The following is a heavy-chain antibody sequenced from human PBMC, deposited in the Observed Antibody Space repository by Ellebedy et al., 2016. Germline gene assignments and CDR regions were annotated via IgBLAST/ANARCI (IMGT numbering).Heavy chain of an antibody. Sequence: LRLSXTVSGGSISSSGYYWGWIRQHPGKGLEWIGYIYYSGTTYYNPSLKSRVTMSVDTSKNHFSLELTSVTAADTAVYYCASLTIPGGSDFWGQGTLVTVSS. J-gene: IGHJ4*02. CDR1: GGSISSSGYY. D-gene: IGHD3-3*01. CDR3: ASLTIPGGSDF. V-gene: IGHV4-31*03. CDR2: IYYSGTT.